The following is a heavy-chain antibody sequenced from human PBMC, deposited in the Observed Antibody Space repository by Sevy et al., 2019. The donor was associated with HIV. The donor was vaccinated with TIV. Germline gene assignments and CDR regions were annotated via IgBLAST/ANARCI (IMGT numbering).Heavy chain of an antibody. J-gene: IGHJ4*02. D-gene: IGHD6-19*01. CDR2: IKSKTDGGTT. Sequence: GGSLRLSCAASGFTFSNAWMSWVRQAPGKGLVWVGRIKSKTDGGTTDYAAPVKGRFTISRDDSKNTLYLQMNSLKTEDTAVYYCTTETASSGWYSSSVYWGQGTLVTVSS. CDR3: TTETASSGWYSSSVY. V-gene: IGHV3-15*01. CDR1: GFTFSNAW.